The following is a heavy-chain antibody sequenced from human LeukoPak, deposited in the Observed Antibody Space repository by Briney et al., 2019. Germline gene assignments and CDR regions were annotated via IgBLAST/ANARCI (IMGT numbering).Heavy chain of an antibody. CDR3: AKTPRDYYDSSGYYFGY. CDR1: GFTFSSYA. Sequence: GGSLRLSCAASGFTFSSYAMSWVRQAPGKGLEWVSAISGSGGSAYYADSVKGRFTISRDNSKNTLYLQMNSLRAEDTAVYYCAKTPRDYYDSSGYYFGYWGQGTLVTVSS. V-gene: IGHV3-23*01. J-gene: IGHJ4*02. CDR2: ISGSGGSA. D-gene: IGHD3-22*01.